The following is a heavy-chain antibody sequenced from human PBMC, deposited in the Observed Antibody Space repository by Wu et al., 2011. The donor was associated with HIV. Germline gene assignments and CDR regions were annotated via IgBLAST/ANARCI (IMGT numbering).Heavy chain of an antibody. D-gene: IGHD3-22*01. J-gene: IGHJ4*02. Sequence: QVQLVQSGAEVKKPGSPVKVSCKASGGTFSSYAISWVRQAPGQGLEWMGGIIPVFGAARYAQKFQGRVTITTDESTSTAYMELSSLRSDDTAVYYCRAEYYDSSHYSDYWGQGTLVTVSS. CDR2: IIPVFGAA. CDR1: GGTFSSYA. CDR3: RAEYYDSSHYSDY. V-gene: IGHV1-69*01.